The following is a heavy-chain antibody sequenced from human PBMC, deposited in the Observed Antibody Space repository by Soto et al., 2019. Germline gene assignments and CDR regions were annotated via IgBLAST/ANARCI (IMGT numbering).Heavy chain of an antibody. CDR2: IIPILGIA. CDR3: ARVPDTAMPYWYFDL. CDR1: GGTFSSYT. J-gene: IGHJ2*01. V-gene: IGHV1-69*02. D-gene: IGHD5-18*01. Sequence: QVQLVQSGAEVKKPGSSVKVSCKASGGTFSSYTISWVRQAPGQGIEWMGRIIPILGIANDEQKFQGRVTITADQSTITDYMELSSLSSADTAVYYWARVPDTAMPYWYFDLWGRGTLVTVSS.